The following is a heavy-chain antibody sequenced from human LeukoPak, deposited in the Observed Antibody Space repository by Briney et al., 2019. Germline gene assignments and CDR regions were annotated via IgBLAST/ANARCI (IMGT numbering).Heavy chain of an antibody. V-gene: IGHV4-34*01. CDR2: INHSGST. J-gene: IGHJ4*02. Sequence: SETLSLTCAVYGGSFSGYYWSWIRQPPGKGLEWIGEINHSGSTNYNPSLKSRVTISVDTSKNQFSLKLSSVTAADTAVYYCAREVYGSGLDYWGQGTLVTVSS. D-gene: IGHD3-10*01. CDR3: AREVYGSGLDY. CDR1: GGSFSGYY.